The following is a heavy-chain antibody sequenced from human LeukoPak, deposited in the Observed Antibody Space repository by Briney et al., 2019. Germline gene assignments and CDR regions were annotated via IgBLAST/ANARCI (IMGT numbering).Heavy chain of an antibody. Sequence: GGSLRLSCAASGFTVSSNYMSWVRQAPGKGLEWVSVIYSGGSRYYADSVKGRFTISRDNSKNTLYLQMNSLRAEDTAVYYCARGGCISCYPGYYYYGMDVWGQGTTVTVSS. CDR2: IYSGGSR. CDR3: ARGGCISCYPGYYYYGMDV. D-gene: IGHD2-2*01. V-gene: IGHV3-53*01. CDR1: GFTVSSNY. J-gene: IGHJ6*02.